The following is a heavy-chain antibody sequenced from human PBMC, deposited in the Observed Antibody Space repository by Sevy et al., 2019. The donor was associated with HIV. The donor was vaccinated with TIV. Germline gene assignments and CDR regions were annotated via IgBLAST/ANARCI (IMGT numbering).Heavy chain of an antibody. Sequence: GESLKISCAASGFTFSSYAMHWVRQAPGKGLEWVAVISYDGSNKYYADSVKGRFTISRDNSKNTLYLQMNSLRAEDTAVYYCARGIAASDAFDIWGQGTMVTVSS. CDR1: GFTFSSYA. D-gene: IGHD6-13*01. V-gene: IGHV3-30-3*01. CDR3: ARGIAASDAFDI. J-gene: IGHJ3*02. CDR2: ISYDGSNK.